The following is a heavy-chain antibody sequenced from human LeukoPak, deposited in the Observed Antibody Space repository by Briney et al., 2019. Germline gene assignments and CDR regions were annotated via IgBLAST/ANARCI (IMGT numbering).Heavy chain of an antibody. D-gene: IGHD2-15*01. CDR1: GGSISSYY. J-gene: IGHJ4*02. Sequence: SETLSLTCTVSGGSISSYYWSWIRLPAGKGLEWIGYIYYSGSTNYNPSLKSRVTISVDTSKNQFSLKLSSVTAADTAVYYCAGGPGWFDYWGQGTLVTVSS. CDR3: AGGPGWFDY. CDR2: IYYSGST. V-gene: IGHV4-59*01.